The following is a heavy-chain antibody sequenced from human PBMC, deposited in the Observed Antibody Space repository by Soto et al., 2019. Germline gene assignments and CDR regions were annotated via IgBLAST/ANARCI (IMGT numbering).Heavy chain of an antibody. J-gene: IGHJ2*01. CDR1: GFTFSSYA. CDR3: PKRSLTVTILYYWYFDL. CDR2: ISGSGGST. V-gene: IGHV3-23*01. D-gene: IGHD4-4*01. Sequence: EVQLLESGGGLVQPGGSLRLSCAASGFTFSSYAMSWVRQAPGKGLEWVSAISGSGGSTYYADSVKGRFTISRDNSKNTLYLQMNSLRAEDTAVYYCPKRSLTVTILYYWYFDLWGRGTLVTVSS.